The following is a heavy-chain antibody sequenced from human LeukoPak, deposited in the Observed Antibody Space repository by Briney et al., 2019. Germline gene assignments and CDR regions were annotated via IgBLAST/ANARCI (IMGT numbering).Heavy chain of an antibody. V-gene: IGHV1-2*02. Sequence: GASVKVSCKASGYTFTSYYMHWVRQAPGQGLEWMGWINPNSGGTNYAQKFQGRVTMTRDTSISTAYMELSRLRSDDTAVYYCARVSPGDYGDYPDYWGQGTLVTVSS. D-gene: IGHD4-17*01. J-gene: IGHJ4*02. CDR3: ARVSPGDYGDYPDY. CDR2: INPNSGGT. CDR1: GYTFTSYY.